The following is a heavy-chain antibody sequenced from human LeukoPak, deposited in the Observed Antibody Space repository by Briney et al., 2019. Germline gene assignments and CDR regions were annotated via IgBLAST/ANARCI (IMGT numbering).Heavy chain of an antibody. CDR2: MNPNSVGT. CDR1: GYTFTGYG. CDR3: ARGPANWFDP. J-gene: IGHJ5*02. Sequence: ASVKVSCKASGYTFTGYGIRWVRQAPGQGLEWMGWMNPNSVGTKYPQMVQGRVTMTRDTSISTAYMDLSRLKSDHTAVDYCARGPANWFDPWGQGSLVTVSS. V-gene: IGHV1-2*02.